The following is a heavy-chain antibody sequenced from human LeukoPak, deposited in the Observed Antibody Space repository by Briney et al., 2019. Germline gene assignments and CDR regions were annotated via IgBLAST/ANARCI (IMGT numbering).Heavy chain of an antibody. CDR2: IKSDGST. CDR3: ARAPSEIGGYYPEYFRH. Sequence: GGSLRLSCAASGFTFSSYWMHWVRQAPGKGLVWVSRIKSDGSTNYAASVKGRFTISRDDAKNTVSLQMNSLRAEDTGVYYCARAPSEIGGYYPEYFRHWGQGTLVTVSS. J-gene: IGHJ1*01. V-gene: IGHV3-74*01. CDR1: GFTFSSYW. D-gene: IGHD3-22*01.